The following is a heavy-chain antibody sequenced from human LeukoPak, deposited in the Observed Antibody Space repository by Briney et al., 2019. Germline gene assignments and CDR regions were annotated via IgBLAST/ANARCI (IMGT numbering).Heavy chain of an antibody. V-gene: IGHV3-7*01. CDR2: MNQDGSEK. J-gene: IGHJ4*02. CDR3: ARSDSSSWYSLHDY. CDR1: GFTFSSYW. Sequence: GGSLRLSCAASGFTFSSYWMTWVRQAPGKGLEWVANMNQDGSEKYHVDSVKDRFTISRDNAKNSLYLQMNSLRAEDTAVYYCARSDSSSWYSLHDYWGQGTLVTVSS. D-gene: IGHD6-13*01.